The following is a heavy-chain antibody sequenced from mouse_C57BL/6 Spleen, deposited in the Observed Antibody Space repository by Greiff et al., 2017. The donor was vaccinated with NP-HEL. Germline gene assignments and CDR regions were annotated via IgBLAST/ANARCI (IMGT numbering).Heavy chain of an antibody. V-gene: IGHV1-64*01. Sequence: VKLQQPGAELVKPGASVKLSCKASGYTFTSYWMHWVKQRPGQGLEWIGMIHPNSGSTNYNEKFKSKATLTVDKSSSTAYMQLSGQTSEDSAVDDCARENWDVDYWGQGTTLTVSS. CDR3: ARENWDVDY. CDR2: IHPNSGST. J-gene: IGHJ2*01. CDR1: GYTFTSYW. D-gene: IGHD4-1*01.